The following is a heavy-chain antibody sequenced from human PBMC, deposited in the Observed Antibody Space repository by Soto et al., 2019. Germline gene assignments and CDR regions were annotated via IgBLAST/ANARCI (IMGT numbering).Heavy chain of an antibody. J-gene: IGHJ4*02. CDR2: FIPILGKT. V-gene: IGHV1-69*02. CDR3: TRNKMALHR. Sequence: QVQLVQSGAEVKEPGSSVKVSCKASGDTLNNFTVTWVRLAPGQGLEWMGTFIPILGKTNHAQKFQGSVTLSADTSTNTADMELSSLTSDDTAVYYCTRNKMALHRWGQGTLVTVSS. CDR1: GDTLNNFT.